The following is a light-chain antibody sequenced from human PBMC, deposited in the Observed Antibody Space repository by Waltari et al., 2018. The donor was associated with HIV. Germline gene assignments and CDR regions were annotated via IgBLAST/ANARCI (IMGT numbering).Light chain of an antibody. CDR3: AARDDSLHGVV. V-gene: IGLV1-44*01. Sequence: SVLTQPPSASGTPGQMVPFPGSAAHPHLGTYNVHWYQQLPGEAPKLLIYFNNLRPSGVPDRFSGSKSGTSASLAISGLQSEDEADYYCAARDDSLHGVVFGGGTKVTVL. CDR2: FNN. J-gene: IGLJ3*02. CDR1: HPHLGTYN.